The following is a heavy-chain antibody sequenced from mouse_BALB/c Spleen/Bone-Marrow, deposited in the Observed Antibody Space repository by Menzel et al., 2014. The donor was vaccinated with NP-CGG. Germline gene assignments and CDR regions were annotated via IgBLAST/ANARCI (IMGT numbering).Heavy chain of an antibody. J-gene: IGHJ4*01. D-gene: IGHD2-14*01. CDR3: ARDAYRYAMDY. Sequence: VQLKESGGGLVQPGGSLRLSCATSGFTFTDYYMSWVRQPPGKALEWLGFIRNKANGYTTEYSASVKGRFTISRDNSQSILYLQMNTLGAEDSATYYCARDAYRYAMDYWGQGTSVTVSS. CDR1: GFTFTDYY. CDR2: IRNKANGYTT. V-gene: IGHV7-3*02.